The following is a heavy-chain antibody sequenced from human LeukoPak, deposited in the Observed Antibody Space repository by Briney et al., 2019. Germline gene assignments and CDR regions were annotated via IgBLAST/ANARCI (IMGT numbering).Heavy chain of an antibody. CDR1: GFSLSTSGVG. D-gene: IGHD2-2*02. Sequence: SGPTLVNPTQTLTLTCTFSGFSLSTSGVGVGWIRQPPGKALEWLALIYWNDDKRYSPSLKSRHTITKDTSKNQVVLTMTNMDPVDTATYYCALLGYCSSTSCYTFKNWFDPWGQGTLVTVSS. J-gene: IGHJ5*02. CDR3: ALLGYCSSTSCYTFKNWFDP. V-gene: IGHV2-5*01. CDR2: IYWNDDK.